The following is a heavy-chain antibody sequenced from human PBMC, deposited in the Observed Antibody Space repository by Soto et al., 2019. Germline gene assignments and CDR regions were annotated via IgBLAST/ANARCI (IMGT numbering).Heavy chain of an antibody. Sequence: QIQLMQSGAEVKKPGASVKVSCKASGYTFTSYGIHWVRQAPGQRLEWTGWINAGNGNTKYSEKFQGRVTITRDTSASTAYLELSSLRSEDTAVYYCARVSFETSGFADFWGQGTLVTVSS. V-gene: IGHV1-3*01. J-gene: IGHJ4*02. CDR1: GYTFTSYG. CDR3: ARVSFETSGFADF. D-gene: IGHD3-22*01. CDR2: INAGNGNT.